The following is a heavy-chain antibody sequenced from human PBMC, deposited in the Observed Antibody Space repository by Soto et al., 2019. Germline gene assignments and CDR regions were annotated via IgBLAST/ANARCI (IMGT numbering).Heavy chain of an antibody. V-gene: IGHV3-30*18. CDR1: AFTFSSDG. CDR2: ISYDGSNK. CDR3: AKLAHYGSGSYSPTIDY. D-gene: IGHD3-10*01. J-gene: IGHJ4*02. Sequence: GGSLRLSCAASAFTFSSDGMHWVRQAPGKGLEWGAVISYDGSNKYYADSVKGRFTISRDNSKNTLYLQMNCLRAEDTAVYYCAKLAHYGSGSYSPTIDYWGQGT.